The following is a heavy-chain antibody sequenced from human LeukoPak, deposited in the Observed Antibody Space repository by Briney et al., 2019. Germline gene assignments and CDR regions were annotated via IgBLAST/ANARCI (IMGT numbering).Heavy chain of an antibody. J-gene: IGHJ4*02. D-gene: IGHD6-19*01. CDR1: GGSITSYY. CDR3: ARGPTSGWYRYFDY. Sequence: SETLSLTCAVSGGSITSYYWSWIRQPPGKGLEWIGYIYYSGSTTYNPSLQSRVTISVDTSKNQFSLKLSSVTAADTAVYYCARGPTSGWYRYFDYWGQGTLVTVSS. CDR2: IYYSGST. V-gene: IGHV4-59*01.